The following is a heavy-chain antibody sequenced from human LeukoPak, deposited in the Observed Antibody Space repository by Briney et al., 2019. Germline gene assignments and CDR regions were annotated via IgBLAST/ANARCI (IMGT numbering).Heavy chain of an antibody. CDR1: GYSISSGYY. J-gene: IGHJ3*02. V-gene: IGHV4-38-2*02. Sequence: PSETLSLTCTVSGYSISSGYYWGWIRQPPGKGLEWIGSIYYSGSTYYNPSLKSRVTISVDTSKNQFSLKLSSVTAADTAVYYCARGKVGAFDIWGQGTMVTVSS. CDR2: IYYSGST. D-gene: IGHD3-16*01. CDR3: ARGKVGAFDI.